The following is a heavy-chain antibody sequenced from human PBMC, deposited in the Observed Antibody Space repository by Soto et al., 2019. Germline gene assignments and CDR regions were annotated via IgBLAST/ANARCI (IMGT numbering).Heavy chain of an antibody. CDR3: ARAYLGRLPRRADYYYAMDV. CDR2: LGAARDP. J-gene: IGHJ6*02. Sequence: EVQLVESGGGSVQPGESLRLSCAASGFSFRDYDMHWVRQRKGKGLEWVSALGAARDPYYVGSVKGRFYVSRDNAQNSLFLQMNNLRVDDTAVYFCARAYLGRLPRRADYYYAMDVWGRGTTVTVSS. D-gene: IGHD1-26*01. CDR1: GFSFRDYD. V-gene: IGHV3-13*05.